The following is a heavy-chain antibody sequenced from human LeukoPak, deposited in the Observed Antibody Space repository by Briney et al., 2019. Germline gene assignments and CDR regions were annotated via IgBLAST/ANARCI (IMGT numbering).Heavy chain of an antibody. CDR2: INPNSGDT. CDR3: ARASSGWAFDS. Sequence: ASVKVSCKASGYTFTGYYIHWVRQAPGQGLEWMGWINPNSGDTNYAQKFQGRVTMTGDTSISTAYMELSRLRSDDTAVFYCARASSGWAFDSWGQGTLVTVSS. J-gene: IGHJ4*02. D-gene: IGHD6-19*01. V-gene: IGHV1-2*02. CDR1: GYTFTGYY.